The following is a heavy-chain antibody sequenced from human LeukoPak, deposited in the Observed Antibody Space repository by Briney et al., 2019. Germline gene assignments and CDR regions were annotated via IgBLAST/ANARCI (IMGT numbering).Heavy chain of an antibody. D-gene: IGHD1-1*01. V-gene: IGHV3-15*01. Sequence: PGGSLRLSCVVSGFIFTNAYMHWVRQAPGKGLEWVGRIKSKNDGGTTDYAAPVKGRFTISREDSKNTLYLQMNSLKSEDTAVYYCTTVLTTGPGWGQGTLVTVSS. J-gene: IGHJ4*02. CDR2: IKSKNDGGTT. CDR1: GFIFTNAY. CDR3: TTVLTTGPG.